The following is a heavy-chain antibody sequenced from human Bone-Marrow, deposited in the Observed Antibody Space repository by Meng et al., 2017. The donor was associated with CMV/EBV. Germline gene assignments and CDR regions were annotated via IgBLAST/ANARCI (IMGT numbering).Heavy chain of an antibody. CDR1: GPFSGYY. V-gene: IGHV4-34*01. J-gene: IGHJ4*02. CDR2: INHSGST. CDR3: ARGFLGVVPAATNPYFDY. Sequence: GPFSGYYWSWIRQPPGKGLEWIGEINHSGSTNYNPSLKSRVTISVDTSKNQFSLKLSSVTAADTAVYYCARGFLGVVPAATNPYFDYWGQGTLVTVSS. D-gene: IGHD2-2*01.